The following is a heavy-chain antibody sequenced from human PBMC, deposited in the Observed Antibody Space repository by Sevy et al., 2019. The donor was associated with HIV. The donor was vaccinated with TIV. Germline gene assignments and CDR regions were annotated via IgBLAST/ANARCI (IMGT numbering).Heavy chain of an antibody. J-gene: IGHJ3*01. CDR2: IKTDGSNR. CDR3: AREGDTVLVPTAVDAFDF. CDR1: GFTFSNYW. D-gene: IGHD2-2*01. Sequence: GSLRLSCAASGFTFSNYWMHWVRQAPGKGLVWVSRIKTDGSNRDSADSVKGRFFISRDNAKNLLYLQMNSLRAEDTAVYYCAREGDTVLVPTAVDAFDFWGQGTMVTVS. V-gene: IGHV3-74*01.